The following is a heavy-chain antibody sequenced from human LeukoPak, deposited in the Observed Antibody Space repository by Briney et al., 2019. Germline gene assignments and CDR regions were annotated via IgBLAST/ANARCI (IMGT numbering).Heavy chain of an antibody. D-gene: IGHD1-26*01. V-gene: IGHV1-24*01. CDR1: GYTLTELS. J-gene: IGHJ3*02. Sequence: ASVKVSCKVSGYTLTELSMHWVRQAPGKGLEWMGGFDPEDGETIYAQKFQGRVTMTEDTSTDTAYMELSSLRSEDTAVYYCATSLLSIVGAPRWAFDIWGQGTMVTVSS. CDR3: ATSLLSIVGAPRWAFDI. CDR2: FDPEDGET.